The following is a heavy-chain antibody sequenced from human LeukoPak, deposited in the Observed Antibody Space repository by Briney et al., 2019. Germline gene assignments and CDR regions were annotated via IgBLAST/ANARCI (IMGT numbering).Heavy chain of an antibody. CDR2: ISGDGGST. J-gene: IGHJ4*02. CDR1: GFTFSSSA. CDR3: ARGGDYGVKIDF. D-gene: IGHD3-16*01. Sequence: GGSLRLSCAASGFTFSSSAMSWVRQAPGKGLEWLSTISGDGGSTYYADSVKGRFTISRDNSKTTVYLLMNSLTAEDTAFYFCARGGDYGVKIDFWGQGTLVTVSS. V-gene: IGHV3-23*01.